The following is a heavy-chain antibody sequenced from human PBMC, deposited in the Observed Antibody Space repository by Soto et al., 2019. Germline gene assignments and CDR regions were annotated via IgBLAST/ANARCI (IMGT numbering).Heavy chain of an antibody. D-gene: IGHD6-13*01. CDR3: ARGQGAAAGTGSYDY. J-gene: IGHJ4*02. V-gene: IGHV4-34*01. CDR1: GGSFSGYY. Sequence: QVQLQQWGAGLLKPSETLSLTCAVYGGSFSGYYWSWIHQPPGKGLEWIGEINHSGSTNYNPSLKSRVTISVDTSKNQFSLKLSSVTAADTAVYYCARGQGAAAGTGSYDYWGQGTLVTVSS. CDR2: INHSGST.